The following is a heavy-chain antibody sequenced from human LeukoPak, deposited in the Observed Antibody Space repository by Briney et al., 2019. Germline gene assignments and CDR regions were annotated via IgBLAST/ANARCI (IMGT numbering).Heavy chain of an antibody. D-gene: IGHD1-26*01. J-gene: IGHJ3*02. CDR2: VIPIFGTA. V-gene: IGHV1-69*13. CDR1: GGTFSSYA. CDR3: ARESGRYPEAFDI. Sequence: SVKVSCKPSGGTFSSYAISWVRQAPGQGLEWMGGVIPIFGTANYAQKFQGRVTITADESTSTAYMELGSLRSEDTAVYYCARESGRYPEAFDIWGQGTMVTVSS.